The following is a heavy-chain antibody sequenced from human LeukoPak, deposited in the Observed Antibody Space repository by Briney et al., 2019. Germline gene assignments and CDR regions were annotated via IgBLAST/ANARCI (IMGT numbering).Heavy chain of an antibody. J-gene: IGHJ5*02. Sequence: ASVKVSCKASGYTFTNHYIHWVRQAPGQGLEWMGWINPYSGGTNYAQNFQGRVTMTGDTSINTAYMELSRLTSDDTAVYYCARGSEKLVLFWFDPWGQGTLVIVSS. CDR1: GYTFTNHY. D-gene: IGHD6-6*01. CDR3: ARGSEKLVLFWFDP. V-gene: IGHV1-2*02. CDR2: INPYSGGT.